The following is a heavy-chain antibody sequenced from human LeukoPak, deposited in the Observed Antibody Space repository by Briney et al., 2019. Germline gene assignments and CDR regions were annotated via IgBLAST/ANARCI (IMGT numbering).Heavy chain of an antibody. Sequence: GGSLRLSCAASGITFRNYGMHWVCQAPGKGLEWVAVISYDGSNKYYADSVKGRFTISRDNSKNTLYLQMNSLRAEDTAVYYCARETYYYDSSGYYLGYWGQGTLVTVSS. CDR1: GITFRNYG. CDR2: ISYDGSNK. D-gene: IGHD3-22*01. J-gene: IGHJ4*02. CDR3: ARETYYYDSSGYYLGY. V-gene: IGHV3-30*19.